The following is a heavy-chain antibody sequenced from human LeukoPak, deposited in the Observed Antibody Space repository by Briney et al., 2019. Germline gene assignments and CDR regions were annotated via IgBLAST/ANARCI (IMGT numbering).Heavy chain of an antibody. CDR2: IWFDGSNE. CDR3: ARETSSAFDY. Sequence: GGSLRLSCAASGFTFRSYGMHWVRQAPGKGLEWVAIIWFDGSNEYYADSVKGRFTISRDNSKNTLYLQVNSLRAEDTAVYYCARETSSAFDYWGQGTLVTVFS. CDR1: GFTFRSYG. V-gene: IGHV3-33*01. J-gene: IGHJ4*02. D-gene: IGHD3-22*01.